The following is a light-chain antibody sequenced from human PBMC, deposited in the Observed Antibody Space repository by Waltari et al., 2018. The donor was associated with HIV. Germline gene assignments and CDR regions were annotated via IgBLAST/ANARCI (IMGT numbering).Light chain of an antibody. V-gene: IGLV3-10*01. Sequence: SFELTQPPSVSVSPGQTATIACSGNALTKGSPYWYRQRSGQAPELVLYEDTKRPSVIPERFHGSRSGTTATLIINGAQAEDDGDYYCYSTDSSDSHRGVFGTGTAVYVL. CDR2: EDT. CDR3: YSTDSSDSHRGV. CDR1: ALTKGS. J-gene: IGLJ1*01.